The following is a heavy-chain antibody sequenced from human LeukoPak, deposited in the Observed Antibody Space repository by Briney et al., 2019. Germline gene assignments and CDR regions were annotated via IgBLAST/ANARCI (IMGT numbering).Heavy chain of an antibody. CDR3: AGGGVVAATYFDY. Sequence: SETLSPACAVYGYSISSGYYWGWIRQPPGKGREWVGSIYHSSSTHYNPSLKSRATISVDTSKNQFSLKLSSVPAADTAVYYCAGGGVVAATYFDYWGEGTLVTLSS. CDR1: GYSISSGYY. CDR2: IYHSSST. J-gene: IGHJ4*02. V-gene: IGHV4-38-2*01. D-gene: IGHD2-15*01.